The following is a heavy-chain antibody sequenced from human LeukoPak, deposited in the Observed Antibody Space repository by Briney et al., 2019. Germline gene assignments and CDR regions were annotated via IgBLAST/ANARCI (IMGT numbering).Heavy chain of an antibody. D-gene: IGHD1-26*01. CDR2: MSYEGIYE. J-gene: IGHJ4*02. CDR1: GFTLSTYG. V-gene: IGHV3-30*03. CDR3: ARDLGGSYGYFDY. Sequence: GRSLRLSCAASGFTLSTYGVHWVRQAPGKGLEWVAVMSYEGIYEYYADSVKGRFTISRDNSKNTLFLQMNSLRPEDTAVYFCARDLGGSYGYFDYWGQGTLVTVSS.